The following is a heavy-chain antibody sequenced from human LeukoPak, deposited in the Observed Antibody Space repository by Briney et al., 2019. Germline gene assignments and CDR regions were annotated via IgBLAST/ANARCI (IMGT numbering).Heavy chain of an antibody. V-gene: IGHV3-23*01. CDR1: GFSFGSYG. CDR3: AIMHGYYDGSGYWVQ. J-gene: IGHJ1*01. D-gene: IGHD3-22*01. CDR2: ITPNADRA. Sequence: GGSLRLSCAASGFSFGSYGMSWVRQAPGRGLEWVSFITPNADRASYADSVEGRFTISRDNPRNTLYMQMNSLRDEDTAVYYCAIMHGYYDGSGYWVQWGQGTLVTVSS.